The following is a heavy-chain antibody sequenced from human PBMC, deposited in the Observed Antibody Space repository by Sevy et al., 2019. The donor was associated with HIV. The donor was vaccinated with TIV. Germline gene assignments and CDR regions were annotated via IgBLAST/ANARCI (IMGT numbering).Heavy chain of an antibody. CDR1: GFTFSHHN. D-gene: IGHD7-27*01. V-gene: IGHV3-48*02. J-gene: IGHJ4*02. Sequence: GGFLRLSCAASGFTFSHHNMNWVRQAPGKGLEWISYISKSGSTTYFADSVRGRFTISRDNAKNSLFLEMHSLTDEDTAVYYCAREENRELGTIPLDSWGRGIQVTVS. CDR3: AREENRELGTIPLDS. CDR2: ISKSGSTT.